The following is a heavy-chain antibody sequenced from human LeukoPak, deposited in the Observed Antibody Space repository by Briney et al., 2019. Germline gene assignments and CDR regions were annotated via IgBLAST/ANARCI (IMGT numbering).Heavy chain of an antibody. CDR1: GGSISSYY. J-gene: IGHJ4*02. V-gene: IGHV4-59*08. CDR3: ARHPPPLGY. CDR2: IYYSGST. D-gene: IGHD3-16*01. Sequence: PSETLSLTCTVSGGSISSYYRSWIRQPPGKGLEWIGYIYYSGSTNYNPSLKSRVTISVDTSKNQFSLKLSSVTAADTAVYYCARHPPPLGYWGQGTLVTVSS.